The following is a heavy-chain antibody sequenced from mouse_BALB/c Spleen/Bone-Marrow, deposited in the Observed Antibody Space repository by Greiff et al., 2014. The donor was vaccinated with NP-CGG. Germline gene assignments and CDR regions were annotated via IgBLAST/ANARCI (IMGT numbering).Heavy chain of an antibody. CDR2: LWADGST. Sequence: VHLVESGPGLVAPSQSLSITCTVSGFSLTTYGVHWVRQPPGKGLEWLGVLWADGSTNYNSAPMSRLGISKDNSKSQVFLKMNSLQTDDTAMYYCARITTATGAMDYWGQGTSVTVSS. V-gene: IGHV2-9*02. D-gene: IGHD1-2*01. CDR1: GFSLTTYG. CDR3: ARITTATGAMDY. J-gene: IGHJ4*01.